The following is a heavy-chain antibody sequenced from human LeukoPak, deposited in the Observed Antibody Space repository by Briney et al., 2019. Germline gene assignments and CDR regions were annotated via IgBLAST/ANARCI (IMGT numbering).Heavy chain of an antibody. Sequence: PGGSLRPSCAASGFTFSSYGMHWVRQAPGKGLEWVAVIWYDGSNKYYADSVKGRFTISRDNSKDTLYLQMNSLRAEDTAVYYCSRDHAANLDYWGQGTVVTVSS. V-gene: IGHV3-33*01. D-gene: IGHD2-15*01. CDR1: GFTFSSYG. CDR3: SRDHAANLDY. CDR2: IWYDGSNK. J-gene: IGHJ4*02.